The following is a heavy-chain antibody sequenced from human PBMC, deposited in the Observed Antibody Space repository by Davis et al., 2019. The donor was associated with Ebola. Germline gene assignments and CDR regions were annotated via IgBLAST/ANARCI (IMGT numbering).Heavy chain of an antibody. CDR3: AGGTRSGWHLEY. CDR2: IYSGGST. D-gene: IGHD6-19*01. CDR1: GFTFSSYG. J-gene: IGHJ4*02. Sequence: GGSLRLSCAASGFTFSSYGMNCVRQAPGKGLEWVSGIYSGGSTYCADSVKGRFTISRDNSKNTLFLQMNTLRAEDAAVYYCAGGTRSGWHLEYWGQGTLVTVSS. V-gene: IGHV3-53*01.